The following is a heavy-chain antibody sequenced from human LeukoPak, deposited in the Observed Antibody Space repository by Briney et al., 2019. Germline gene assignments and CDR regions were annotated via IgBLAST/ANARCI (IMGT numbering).Heavy chain of an antibody. D-gene: IGHD1-26*01. Sequence: GGSLRLSCGASGFTFSSYWIHWVRQAPGKGLVWVSRINSDGSSTNYADSVKGRFTISRDNAKNTLYLQMDSLRAEDTAVYFCARTEYSGSYFDNWGQGTLVTVSS. CDR3: ARTEYSGSYFDN. V-gene: IGHV3-74*01. J-gene: IGHJ4*02. CDR1: GFTFSSYW. CDR2: INSDGSST.